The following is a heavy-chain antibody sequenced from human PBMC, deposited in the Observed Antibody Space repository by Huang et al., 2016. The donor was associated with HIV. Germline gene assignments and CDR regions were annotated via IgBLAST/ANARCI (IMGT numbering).Heavy chain of an antibody. CDR3: ARSSGELGAPHN. D-gene: IGHD1-26*01. Sequence: QVQLVESGGGLVKPGGSLRLSCAASGFTFSDYYMSWIRQAPGKRLEWVSYIISSGIYIYYTDSVKGRFTISRDNAKNSLYLQMNSLRAEDTAVYYCARSSGELGAPHNWGQGTLVTVSS. CDR1: GFTFSDYY. CDR2: IISSGIYI. J-gene: IGHJ4*02. V-gene: IGHV3-11*01.